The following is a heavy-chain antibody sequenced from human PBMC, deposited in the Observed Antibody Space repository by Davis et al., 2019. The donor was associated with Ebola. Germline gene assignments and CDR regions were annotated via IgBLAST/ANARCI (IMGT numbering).Heavy chain of an antibody. V-gene: IGHV1-2*06. CDR1: GYTFTGYY. CDR3: ATLRFSEIDY. Sequence: AASVKVSCKASGYTFTGYYMHWVRQAPGQGLEWMGRINPNSGGTNYAQKFQGRVTMTRDASISTAYMELSSLRSEDTAVYYCATLRFSEIDYWGQGTLVTVSS. J-gene: IGHJ4*02. D-gene: IGHD3-3*01. CDR2: INPNSGGT.